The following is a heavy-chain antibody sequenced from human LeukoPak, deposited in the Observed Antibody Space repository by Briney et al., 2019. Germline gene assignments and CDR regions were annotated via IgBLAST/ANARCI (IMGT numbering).Heavy chain of an antibody. Sequence: ASVKVSCKASGYTLTSYYMHWVRQAPGQGLEWMGIINPSGGSTSYAQKFQGRVTMTRDTSTSTVYMELSSLRSEDTAVYYCARDNWYDSSGYYFNADYWGQGTLVTVSS. V-gene: IGHV1-46*01. D-gene: IGHD3-22*01. CDR2: INPSGGST. CDR1: GYTLTSYY. J-gene: IGHJ4*02. CDR3: ARDNWYDSSGYYFNADY.